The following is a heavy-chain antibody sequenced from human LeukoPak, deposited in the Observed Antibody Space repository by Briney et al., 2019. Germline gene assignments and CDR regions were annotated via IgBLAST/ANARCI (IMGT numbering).Heavy chain of an antibody. Sequence: SETLSLTCTVSGGSINYYYWMWIRQPPGKGLEWIGYIYYSGGTHYNPSLKSRVTMLVDTSKNQFSLKLTAVTAADTAVYYCARAPITMVRGVISPTFDYWGQGTLVTVSS. CDR3: ARAPITMVRGVISPTFDY. V-gene: IGHV4-59*01. CDR1: GGSINYYY. J-gene: IGHJ4*02. CDR2: IYYSGGT. D-gene: IGHD3-10*01.